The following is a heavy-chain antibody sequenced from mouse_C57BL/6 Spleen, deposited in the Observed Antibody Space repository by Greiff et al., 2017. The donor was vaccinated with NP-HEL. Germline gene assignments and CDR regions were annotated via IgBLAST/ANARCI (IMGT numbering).Heavy chain of an antibody. CDR1: GYTFTSYW. CDR3: ARESGSRRGSWFAY. J-gene: IGHJ3*01. Sequence: VQLQQPGAELVMPGASVKLSCKASGYTFTSYWMHWVKQRPGQGLEWIGEIDPSDSYTNYNQKFKGKSTLTVDKSSSTAYMQLSSLTSEDSAVYYCARESGSRRGSWFAYWGQGTLVTVSA. D-gene: IGHD1-1*01. CDR2: IDPSDSYT. V-gene: IGHV1-69*01.